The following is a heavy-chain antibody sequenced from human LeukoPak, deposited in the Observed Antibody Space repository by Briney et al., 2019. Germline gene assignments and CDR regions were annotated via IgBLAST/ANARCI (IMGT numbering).Heavy chain of an antibody. Sequence: ASVKVSCKASGYTFTSYGISWVRQAPGQGLEWMGWISAYNGNTNYAQKLQGRVTMITDTSTSTAYMELRSLRSDDTAVYYCARDTYYYDSSGYASEYGMDVWGQGTTVTVSS. V-gene: IGHV1-18*01. CDR1: GYTFTSYG. CDR3: ARDTYYYDSSGYASEYGMDV. J-gene: IGHJ6*02. CDR2: ISAYNGNT. D-gene: IGHD3-22*01.